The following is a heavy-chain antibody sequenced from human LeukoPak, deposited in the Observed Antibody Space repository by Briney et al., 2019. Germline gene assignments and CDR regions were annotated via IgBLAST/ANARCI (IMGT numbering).Heavy chain of an antibody. V-gene: IGHV3-11*04. Sequence: GGSLRLSCAASGFTFSNAWMSWVRQAPGKGLEWVSYISTSGRTIYYADSVKGRFTISRDNAKNSLYLQMNSLRAEDTAVYYCAREGGNFFFDYWGQGTLVTVSS. D-gene: IGHD1-26*01. CDR1: GFTFSNAW. CDR2: ISTSGRTI. CDR3: AREGGNFFFDY. J-gene: IGHJ4*02.